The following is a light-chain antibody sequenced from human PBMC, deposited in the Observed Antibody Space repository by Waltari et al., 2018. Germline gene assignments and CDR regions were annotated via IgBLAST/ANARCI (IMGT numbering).Light chain of an antibody. Sequence: QSVLTQPPSVSGAPGPRVTISCTGSRPNIGAGYDVHWYQQLPGPAPKLLIYGNSNRPSGVPDRFSGSKSGTSASLAITGLQAEDEADYYCQSYDSSLSGGVFGGGTKLTVL. CDR1: RPNIGAGYD. CDR3: QSYDSSLSGGV. CDR2: GNS. V-gene: IGLV1-40*01. J-gene: IGLJ2*01.